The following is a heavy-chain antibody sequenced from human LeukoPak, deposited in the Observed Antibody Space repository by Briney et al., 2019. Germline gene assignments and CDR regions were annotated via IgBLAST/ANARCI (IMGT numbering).Heavy chain of an antibody. CDR1: GFTFSSYA. CDR3: ARAVYSSGWYWEESFDY. J-gene: IGHJ4*02. D-gene: IGHD6-19*01. Sequence: GGSLRLSCAAPGFTFSSYAMHWVRRAPGKGLEWVAVISYDGSNKYYADSVKGRFTISRDNSKNTLYLQMNSLRAEDTAVYYCARAVYSSGWYWEESFDYWGQGTLVTVSS. CDR2: ISYDGSNK. V-gene: IGHV3-30*04.